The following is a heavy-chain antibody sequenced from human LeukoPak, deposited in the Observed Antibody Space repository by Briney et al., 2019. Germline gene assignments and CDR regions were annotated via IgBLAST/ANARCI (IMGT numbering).Heavy chain of an antibody. Sequence: AASVKVSCKASGYTFTRYDINCVRQATGQRLEWMGWMNPNSGNTGYAQKFQGRVTMTRNTSISTAYMELSSLRSEDTAVYYCAKFYDSSGPGGTYFDYWGQGTLVTVSS. CDR2: MNPNSGNT. J-gene: IGHJ4*02. CDR1: GYTFTRYD. CDR3: AKFYDSSGPGGTYFDY. V-gene: IGHV1-8*01. D-gene: IGHD3-22*01.